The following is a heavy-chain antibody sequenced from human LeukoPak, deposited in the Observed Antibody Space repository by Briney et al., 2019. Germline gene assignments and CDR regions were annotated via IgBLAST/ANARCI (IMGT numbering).Heavy chain of an antibody. V-gene: IGHV3-48*04. D-gene: IGHD5-24*01. CDR3: ARATRNGYDY. Sequence: PGGSLRLSCAASGFTFRIYGMNWVRQAPGKGPEWVSYISSESDTIYYADSAKGRFTMSRDNAKNSLFLQMNSLRAEDTAVYYCARATRNGYDYWGQGTLVAVSS. CDR2: ISSESDTI. J-gene: IGHJ4*02. CDR1: GFTFRIYG.